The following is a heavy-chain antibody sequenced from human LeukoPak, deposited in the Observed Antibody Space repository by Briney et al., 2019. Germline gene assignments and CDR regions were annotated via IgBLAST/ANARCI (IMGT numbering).Heavy chain of an antibody. CDR1: GDSVSTKSAG. V-gene: IGHV6-1*01. J-gene: IGHJ4*02. CDR3: ARGWLQSGFDY. D-gene: IGHD5-24*01. Sequence: SQTLSLTCAISGDSVSTKSAGWNWIRQSPSRGLEWLGRTFYNSNWYNNYAASVKSRITINPDTSKNQFSLQLNSVTPEDTAVYYCARGWLQSGFDYWGQGTLVTVSS. CDR2: TFYNSNWYN.